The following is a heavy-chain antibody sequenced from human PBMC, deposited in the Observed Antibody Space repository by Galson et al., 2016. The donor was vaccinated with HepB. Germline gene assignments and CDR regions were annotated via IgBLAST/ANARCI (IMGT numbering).Heavy chain of an antibody. J-gene: IGHJ4*02. V-gene: IGHV3-72*01. CDR2: SRDRAASYRT. CDR1: GFNFSNYW. CDR3: ARLQYDGSVFHPFDC. Sequence: SLRLSCAASGFNFSNYWMTWVRQAPGKGLEWIGRSRDRAASYRTEFAASVKGRFTISRDDSKSSLYLQMNSLKTEDTAVYYCARLQYDGSVFHPFDCWGQGTLVTVSS. D-gene: IGHD3-22*01.